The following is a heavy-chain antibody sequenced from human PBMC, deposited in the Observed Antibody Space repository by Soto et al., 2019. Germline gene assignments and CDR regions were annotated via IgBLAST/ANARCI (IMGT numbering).Heavy chain of an antibody. Sequence: EVQLLESGGGLVQPGGSLRLSCAASGFTFSSYAMSWVRQAPGKGLEWVSAISGSGGSTYYADSVKGRFTISRDNSKNTLYLQMNSLRAEDTAVYYCVKGIAARPEDYYYYGMDVWGQGTTVTVSS. J-gene: IGHJ6*02. CDR3: VKGIAARPEDYYYYGMDV. CDR2: ISGSGGST. D-gene: IGHD6-6*01. CDR1: GFTFSSYA. V-gene: IGHV3-23*01.